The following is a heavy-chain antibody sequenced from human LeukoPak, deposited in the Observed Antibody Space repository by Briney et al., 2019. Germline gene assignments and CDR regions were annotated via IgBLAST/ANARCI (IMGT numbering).Heavy chain of an antibody. D-gene: IGHD5-24*01. V-gene: IGHV4-4*02. CDR1: GGSISSSNW. Sequence: SGTLSLTCAVSGGSISSSNWWSWVRQPPGKGLEWIGEINHSGSTNYNPSLKSRVTISVDTSKNQFSLKLSSVTAADTAVYYCARGITLDLWGRGTLVTVSS. CDR2: INHSGST. J-gene: IGHJ2*01. CDR3: ARGITLDL.